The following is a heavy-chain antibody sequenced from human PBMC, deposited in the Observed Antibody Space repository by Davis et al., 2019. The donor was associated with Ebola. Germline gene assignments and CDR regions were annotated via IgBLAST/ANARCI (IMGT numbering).Heavy chain of an antibody. J-gene: IGHJ5*02. CDR1: GFTFDEYA. CDR2: INWNSGTK. Sequence: SLKISCAASGFTFDEYAMHWVRQAPGKGLEWVSAINWNSGTKGYADSVKGRFTISRDNAKDSLYLQINRLRTEDTAFYYCAKDFYGSGSYIDAWGQGTLVAVSS. D-gene: IGHD3-10*01. V-gene: IGHV3-9*01. CDR3: AKDFYGSGSYIDA.